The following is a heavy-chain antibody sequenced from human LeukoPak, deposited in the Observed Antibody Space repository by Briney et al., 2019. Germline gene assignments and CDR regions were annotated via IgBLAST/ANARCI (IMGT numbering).Heavy chain of an antibody. D-gene: IGHD4-11*01. CDR3: ASTTVDYYYYYGMDV. V-gene: IGHV4-59*01. CDR2: IHDSGST. Sequence: SETLSLTCDVSGGSISTYFWSWIRQPPGKGLEWIGYIHDSGSTNYNPSLKSRVTISVDTSKNQFSLKLSSVTAADTAVYYCASTTVDYYYYYGMDVWGQGTTVTVSS. J-gene: IGHJ6*02. CDR1: GGSISTYF.